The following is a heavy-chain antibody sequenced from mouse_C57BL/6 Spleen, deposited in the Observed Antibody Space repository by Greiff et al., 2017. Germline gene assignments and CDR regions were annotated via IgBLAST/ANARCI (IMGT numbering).Heavy chain of an antibody. Sequence: VHVQQSGAELVRPGASVKLSCTASGFTFKDYYMNWVKQRPEQGLEWIGRIDPGYGDTEYAPKFQGKATMTADTSSNTAYLQLSSLTSEDTAVYYCTTSYYGSSHWYFDVWGTGTTVTVSS. D-gene: IGHD1-1*01. CDR1: GFTFKDYY. V-gene: IGHV14-1*01. CDR3: TTSYYGSSHWYFDV. CDR2: IDPGYGDT. J-gene: IGHJ1*03.